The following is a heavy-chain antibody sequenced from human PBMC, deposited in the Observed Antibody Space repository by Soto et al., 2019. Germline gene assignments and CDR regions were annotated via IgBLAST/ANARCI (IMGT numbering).Heavy chain of an antibody. V-gene: IGHV4-59*08. Sequence: QVQLQESGPGLVKPSESLSLTCTVSGGSISTYYWSWLRQTPGKGLEWIGHVYRSGSTNYNPSLKSRLTISVDTSNNQFSLKLNSVTAQDAAVYYCARHRYRTQLNGVMTPFEAFDLWGRGTLVNVSS. D-gene: IGHD3-3*01. CDR2: VYRSGST. CDR3: ARHRYRTQLNGVMTPFEAFDL. J-gene: IGHJ3*01. CDR1: GGSISTYY.